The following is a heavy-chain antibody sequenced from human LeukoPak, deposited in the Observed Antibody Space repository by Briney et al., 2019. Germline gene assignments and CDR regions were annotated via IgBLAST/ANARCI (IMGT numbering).Heavy chain of an antibody. V-gene: IGHV1-2*02. Sequence: GASVKVSCKASGYTFTVSYMHWVREAPGQGLEWMAWINPNSGGTNYAQKFQGRVTMTRDTSISTAYMELSRLTSDDTAVYYCARAPLGLPFDYWGQGSLVTVSS. CDR1: GYTFTVSY. CDR3: ARAPLGLPFDY. J-gene: IGHJ4*02. CDR2: INPNSGGT.